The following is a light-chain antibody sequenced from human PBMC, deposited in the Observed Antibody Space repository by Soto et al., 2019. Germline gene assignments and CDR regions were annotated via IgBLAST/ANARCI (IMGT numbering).Light chain of an antibody. J-gene: IGKJ3*01. CDR3: QQYGSSPPT. CDR1: QSVSSSY. CDR2: GAC. Sequence: EIVLTHSPGTLSLSPGERATLSCRASQSVSSSYLAWYQQKPGQAPRLLIYGACSRATGIPDRFSGSGSGTDFTLTISRLEPEDSAVYYCQQYGSSPPTFGPGTKVDIK. V-gene: IGKV3-20*01.